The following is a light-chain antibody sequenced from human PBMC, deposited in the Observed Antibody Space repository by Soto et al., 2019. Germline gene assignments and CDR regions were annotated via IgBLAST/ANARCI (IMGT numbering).Light chain of an antibody. CDR1: SSDVGGYNY. CDR3: SSDTSSSTHWV. Sequence: QSALTQPASVSGSPGQSITISCTGTSSDVGGYNYVSWYQQHPGKAPKLMIYEVSNRPSGVSNRFSGSKSGNTASLTISGLQAEDEADYYCSSDTSSSTHWVFGGGTKLNVL. CDR2: EVS. J-gene: IGLJ3*02. V-gene: IGLV2-14*01.